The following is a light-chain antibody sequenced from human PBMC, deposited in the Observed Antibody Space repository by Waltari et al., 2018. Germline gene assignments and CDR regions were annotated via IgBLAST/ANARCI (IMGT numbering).Light chain of an antibody. CDR3: QQSYNTPFT. CDR1: QTISRY. Sequence: DIQMTQSPSSLSASVGDRVTITCRASQTISRYLNWYQQKPGKAPNLLIYAASSLQSGVPSRFSGSGSGRDFTLIITSLQPEDFATYYCQQSYNTPFTFGPGTKVDVE. V-gene: IGKV1-39*01. CDR2: AAS. J-gene: IGKJ3*01.